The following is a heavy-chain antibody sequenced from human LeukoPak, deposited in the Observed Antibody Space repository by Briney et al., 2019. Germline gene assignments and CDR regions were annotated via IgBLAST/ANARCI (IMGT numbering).Heavy chain of an antibody. V-gene: IGHV3-7*01. J-gene: IGHJ5*02. D-gene: IGHD2-2*01. Sequence: GGSLRLSCAASGFTFTTYWMSWVRQAPGKGLEWVANIKQDGSEKYYVDSVKGRFTISRDNAKNSLYLQMNSLRAEDTAVYYCARDFCSSTSCFYDPWGQGTLVTVSS. CDR1: GFTFTTYW. CDR2: IKQDGSEK. CDR3: ARDFCSSTSCFYDP.